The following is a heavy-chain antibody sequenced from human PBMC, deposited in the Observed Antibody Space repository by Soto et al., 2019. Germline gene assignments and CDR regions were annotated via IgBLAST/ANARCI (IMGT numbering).Heavy chain of an antibody. CDR3: ARGIVGATLYYFDY. V-gene: IGHV1-69*13. D-gene: IGHD1-26*01. CDR1: GGTFSSYA. Sequence: ASVKVSCKASGGTFSSYAISWVRQAPGQGLEWMGGIIPIFGTANYAQKFQGRVTITADESTSTAYMELSSLRSEDTAVYYCARGIVGATLYYFDYWGQGTLVTVSS. J-gene: IGHJ4*02. CDR2: IIPIFGTA.